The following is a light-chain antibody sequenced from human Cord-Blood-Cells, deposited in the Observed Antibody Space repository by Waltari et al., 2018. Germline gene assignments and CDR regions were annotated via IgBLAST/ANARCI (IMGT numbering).Light chain of an antibody. CDR3: QQSYSTPST. Sequence: DIQMPHSPSSLSASVGDRVTVTCRANQSISSYLNWYQHRPGKAPKLLIYAASSLQSGVPSRFSGSGSGTDFTLTISSLQPEDFATYYCQQSYSTPSTFGQGTRREIK. J-gene: IGKJ5*01. CDR2: AAS. V-gene: IGKV1-39*01. CDR1: QSISSY.